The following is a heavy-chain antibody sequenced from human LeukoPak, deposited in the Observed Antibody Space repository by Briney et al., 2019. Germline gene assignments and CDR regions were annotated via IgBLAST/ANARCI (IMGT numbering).Heavy chain of an antibody. D-gene: IGHD2-8*01. CDR2: ISESGDYT. CDR3: AKDTSIGKYCTNGVCSPFDY. CDR1: GFTFSIYA. V-gene: IGHV3-23*01. Sequence: PGGSLRLSCAGSGFTFSIYAMSWVPQAPGQGLEWGSVISESGDYTSYADSVRGRVTISRDNSRNTLYLQMISLRPEDTAVYYCAKDTSIGKYCTNGVCSPFDYWGQGTLVTVSS. J-gene: IGHJ4*02.